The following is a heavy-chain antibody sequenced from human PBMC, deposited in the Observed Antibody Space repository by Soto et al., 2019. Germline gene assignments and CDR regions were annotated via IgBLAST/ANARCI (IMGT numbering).Heavy chain of an antibody. Sequence: VQLGESGGGGVQPAMALRLSCAASGFTLSADSIHWVRHVPCKGLEWVAVVFHHGRNPDSADSVKGRFTIYSESSKNKVSLEMTSLRDEDTAVYYCAKGGRQLLVKSDFNYWGQGALVTVSS. J-gene: IGHJ4*02. V-gene: IGHV3-30*04. CDR2: VFHHGRNP. D-gene: IGHD6-19*01. CDR1: GFTLSADS. CDR3: AKGGRQLLVKSDFNY.